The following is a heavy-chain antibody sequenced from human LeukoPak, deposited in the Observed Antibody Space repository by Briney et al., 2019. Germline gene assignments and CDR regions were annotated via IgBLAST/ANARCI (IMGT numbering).Heavy chain of an antibody. V-gene: IGHV3-64D*09. J-gene: IGHJ4*02. D-gene: IGHD1-1*01. Sequence: GGSLILSCSASGFTFSNYTMHWVRQAPGKGLEYVSAISSNGGSTFYADSVKGRFTISRDNSKNTLYLQMSSLRTEDTAVYYCVRGNGGYFDYWGQGTLVTVSS. CDR1: GFTFSNYT. CDR3: VRGNGGYFDY. CDR2: ISSNGGST.